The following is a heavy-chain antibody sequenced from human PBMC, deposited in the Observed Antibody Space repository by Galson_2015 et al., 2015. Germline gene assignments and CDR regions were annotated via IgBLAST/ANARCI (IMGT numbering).Heavy chain of an antibody. J-gene: IGHJ6*02. D-gene: IGHD4-17*01. CDR1: GFTFSIYA. CDR2: IGRSGGSA. Sequence: SLRLSCAASGFTFSIYAMSWVRQAPGKGLEWVSAIGRSGGSAYYADSVKGRFTISRDNSKNTLYLQMNSLTAEDTAVYYCAREITPVTTDYYYYGMDVWGQGTTVTVSS. CDR3: AREITPVTTDYYYYGMDV. V-gene: IGHV3-23*01.